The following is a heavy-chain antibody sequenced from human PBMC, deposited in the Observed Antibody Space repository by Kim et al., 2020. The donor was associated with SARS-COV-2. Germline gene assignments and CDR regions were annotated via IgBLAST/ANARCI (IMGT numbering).Heavy chain of an antibody. CDR3: ARDPYVGYCNGDSCYWLDS. Sequence: GGSLRLSCEASGFNFKNYGMHWVRQAPGKGLEWVAVIWYDGSNSYYLESVKGRFIISRDNSKNTLYLQMSRLRAEDTAVYYCARDPYVGYCNGDSCYWLDSWGQGTLVTVSS. V-gene: IGHV3-33*01. D-gene: IGHD2-15*01. CDR2: IWYDGSNS. CDR1: GFNFKNYG. J-gene: IGHJ5*01.